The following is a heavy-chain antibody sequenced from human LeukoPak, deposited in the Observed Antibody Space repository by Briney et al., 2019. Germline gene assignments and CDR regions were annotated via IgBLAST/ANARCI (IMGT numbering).Heavy chain of an antibody. CDR3: AREGSSWYDY. J-gene: IGHJ4*02. Sequence: SETLSLTCAVYGGSFSGYYWSWIRQPPGKGLEWIGEINHSGSTNYNPSLKSRVTISVDTSKNQFSLKLNSVTAADTAVYYCAREGSSWYDYWGQGTLVSVSS. D-gene: IGHD6-13*01. V-gene: IGHV4-34*01. CDR1: GGSFSGYY. CDR2: INHSGST.